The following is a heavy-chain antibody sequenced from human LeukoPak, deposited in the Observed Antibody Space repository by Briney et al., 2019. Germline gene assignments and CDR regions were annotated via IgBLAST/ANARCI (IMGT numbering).Heavy chain of an antibody. CDR1: GGSISSYY. D-gene: IGHD3-10*01. Sequence: SETLSLTCTVSGGSISSYYWSWIRQPPGKGLEWIGYIYYSGSTNYNPSLKSRVTISVDTSKNQFSLKLSSVTAADTAVYYCARDHGSGSYDAFDIWGQGTMVTVSP. J-gene: IGHJ3*02. CDR3: ARDHGSGSYDAFDI. V-gene: IGHV4-59*01. CDR2: IYYSGST.